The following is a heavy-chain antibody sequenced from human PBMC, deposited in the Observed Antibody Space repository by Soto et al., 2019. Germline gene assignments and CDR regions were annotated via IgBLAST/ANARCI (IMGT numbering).Heavy chain of an antibody. Sequence: EVQLVESGGGVVRPGGSLRLSCEASGFTFDDYGMGWVRQAPGKGLEWVSGMSWNGRSITYADSVKGRFTISRDSAKRSLYLQMNSLAAADTAFYYCARYYNSVIWYYFDNWGEGTLVTVSS. CDR3: ARYYNSVIWYYFDN. J-gene: IGHJ4*02. CDR1: GFTFDDYG. D-gene: IGHD3-22*01. CDR2: MSWNGRSI. V-gene: IGHV3-20*04.